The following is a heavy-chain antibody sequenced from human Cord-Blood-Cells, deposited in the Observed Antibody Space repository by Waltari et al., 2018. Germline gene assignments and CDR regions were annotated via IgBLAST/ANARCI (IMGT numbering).Heavy chain of an antibody. V-gene: IGHV3-30-3*01. Sequence: QVQLVESGGGVVQPGRSLRLSCAASGFTFSSYAMHWVRQAPGKGLGWVAVISYDGSKKYYADSGKCRFTISRDNSKNTLYLQMNSRRAEDTAVYYCASLKTYCGGDCYAVVYGMDVWGQGTTVTVSS. CDR2: ISYDGSKK. D-gene: IGHD2-21*01. CDR3: ASLKTYCGGDCYAVVYGMDV. CDR1: GFTFSSYA. J-gene: IGHJ6*02.